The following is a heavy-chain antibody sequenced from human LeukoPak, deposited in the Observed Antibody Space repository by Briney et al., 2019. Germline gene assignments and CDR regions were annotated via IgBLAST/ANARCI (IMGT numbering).Heavy chain of an antibody. D-gene: IGHD1-26*01. CDR3: ARALGRFLVGFANWFAP. V-gene: IGHV6-1*01. Sequence: SQTLSLTCAISGDSVSSNSAAWNWIRQSPARGLEWLGRTYYRSKWYNDYAVSVKSRITINPDPSKKQSSLQPNSVTPEDPAVYSCARALGRFLVGFANWFAPWGQGTLVTVSS. J-gene: IGHJ5*02. CDR2: TYYRSKWYN. CDR1: GDSVSSNSAA.